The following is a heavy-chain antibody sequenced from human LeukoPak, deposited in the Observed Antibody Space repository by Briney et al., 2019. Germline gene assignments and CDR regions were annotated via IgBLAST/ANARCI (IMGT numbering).Heavy chain of an antibody. CDR1: GFTFSSYA. CDR3: AKDWIVVVVAATPEWFDP. Sequence: GGSLRLSCAASGFTFSSYAMSWVRQAPGKGLEWVSAISGSGGSTYYADSVKGRFTISRDNSKNTLYLQMNSLRAEDTAVYYCAKDWIVVVVAATPEWFDPWGQGTLVTVSS. D-gene: IGHD2-15*01. V-gene: IGHV3-23*01. J-gene: IGHJ5*02. CDR2: ISGSGGST.